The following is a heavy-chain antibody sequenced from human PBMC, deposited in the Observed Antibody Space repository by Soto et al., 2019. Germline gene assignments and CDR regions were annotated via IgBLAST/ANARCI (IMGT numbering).Heavy chain of an antibody. V-gene: IGHV3-48*03. Sequence: PGGSLRLSCAASGLTFSSYEMNWVRQAPGKGLECVSYISSSGSIMHYADSVKGRFTISRDNAKNSLYLQMNSLRADDTAVYYCARVAGVGVPAAPFDYWGQGTLVTAPQ. CDR3: ARVAGVGVPAAPFDY. J-gene: IGHJ4*02. CDR2: ISSSGSIM. D-gene: IGHD2-2*01. CDR1: GLTFSSYE.